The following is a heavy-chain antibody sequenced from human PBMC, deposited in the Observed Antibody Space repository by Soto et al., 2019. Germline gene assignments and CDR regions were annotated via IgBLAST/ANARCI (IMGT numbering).Heavy chain of an antibody. CDR3: ARSSGRRHVFTFDYGLDV. CDR1: GFSVGDNY. D-gene: IGHD3-16*01. V-gene: IGHV3-11*06. Sequence: QVQLVESGGGLVEPGGSLRLSCAASGFSVGDNYMTWIRQAPGKGLEWLSYSSSSGGYTNYADSVKGRFTISRDNAKKSQYLQLDSLRAEDTAVYFCARSSGRRHVFTFDYGLDVWGQGTTVTVSS. J-gene: IGHJ6*02. CDR2: SSSSGGYT.